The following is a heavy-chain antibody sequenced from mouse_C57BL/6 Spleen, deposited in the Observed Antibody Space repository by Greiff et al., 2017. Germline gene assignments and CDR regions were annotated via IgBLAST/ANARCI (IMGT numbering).Heavy chain of an antibody. D-gene: IGHD1-1*01. J-gene: IGHJ2*01. CDR1: GYTFTSYW. CDR2: IHPNSGST. CDR3: ARGLYYYGSSPYYFDY. V-gene: IGHV1-64*01. Sequence: QVQLQQPGAELVKPGASVKLSCKASGYTFTSYWMHWVKQRPGQGLEWIGMIHPNSGSTNYNEKFKSKATLTVDKSSSPAYMQLSSLTSEDSAVYYCARGLYYYGSSPYYFDYWGQGTTLTVSS.